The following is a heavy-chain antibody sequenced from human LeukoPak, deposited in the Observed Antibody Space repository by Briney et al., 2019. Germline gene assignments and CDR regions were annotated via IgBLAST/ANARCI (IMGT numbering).Heavy chain of an antibody. D-gene: IGHD3/OR15-3a*01. CDR3: AKGTGYSFDY. J-gene: IGHJ4*02. V-gene: IGHV3-30*02. CDR2: IRSDGSNK. CDR1: GFSFSSYG. Sequence: GVSLRLSCAASGFSFSSYGMHWVRQAPGKGLEWVTFIRSDGSNKCYADSVKGRFTFSRDNSKNTLYLQMNSLRAEDTAVYYCAKGTGYSFDYWGQGTLVTVSS.